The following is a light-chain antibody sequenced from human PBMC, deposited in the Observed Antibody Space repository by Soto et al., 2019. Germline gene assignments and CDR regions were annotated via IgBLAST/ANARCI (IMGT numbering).Light chain of an antibody. CDR2: GAS. V-gene: IGKV3-15*01. Sequence: EIVMTQSPATLSVSPGERATLSCRASQSVSSNLAWYQQKPGQAPRLLIYGASTRATGIPARFSGSGSGKECTLTISSLQSEDFAVYYRQQYNNWPPWTFGQGTKVEIK. CDR1: QSVSSN. CDR3: QQYNNWPPWT. J-gene: IGKJ1*01.